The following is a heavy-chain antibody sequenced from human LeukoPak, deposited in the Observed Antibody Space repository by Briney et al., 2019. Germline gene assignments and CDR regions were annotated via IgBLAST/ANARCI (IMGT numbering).Heavy chain of an antibody. D-gene: IGHD3-22*01. Sequence: TSETLSLTCAVSGYSISSNNWWGWIRQPPGEGLEWIGYIYYSGSTNYNPSLKSRVTISVDTSKNQFSLKLSSVTAADTAVYYCARSPTYYYDSSGYYFDYWGQGTLVTVSS. V-gene: IGHV4-28*01. CDR2: IYYSGST. J-gene: IGHJ4*02. CDR1: GYSISSNNW. CDR3: ARSPTYYYDSSGYYFDY.